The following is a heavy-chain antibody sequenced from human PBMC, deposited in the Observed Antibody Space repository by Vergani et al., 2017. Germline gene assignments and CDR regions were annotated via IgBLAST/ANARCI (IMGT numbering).Heavy chain of an antibody. CDR1: GGSFSGYY. J-gene: IGHJ6*03. CDR2: IYQTGST. D-gene: IGHD6-13*01. V-gene: IGHV4-34*01. Sequence: QVQLQQWGAGLLKPSETLSLTCAVYGGSFSGYYWSWIRQPPGKGLEWIGEIYQTGSTNYNPSLKSRVTISVDTSKNQFSLKLSSVTAADTAVYYCARTAESSIWYYYYYYMDVWGKGTTVTVSS. CDR3: ARTAESSIWYYYYYYMDV.